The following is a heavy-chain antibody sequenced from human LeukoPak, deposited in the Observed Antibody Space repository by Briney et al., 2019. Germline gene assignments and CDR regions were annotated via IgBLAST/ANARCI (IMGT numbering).Heavy chain of an antibody. CDR1: GFTFSNYA. D-gene: IGHD5-24*01. Sequence: PGGSLRLSCAASGFTFSNYAMNWVRQAPGKGLEWVSTIGSSGGSTYYADSVKGRFTISRDNSKDTLYLQMNSLRAEDTAVYYCARVFIGGYKYPFDYWGQGTMVSVSS. J-gene: IGHJ4*02. CDR2: IGSSGGST. V-gene: IGHV3-23*01. CDR3: ARVFIGGYKYPFDY.